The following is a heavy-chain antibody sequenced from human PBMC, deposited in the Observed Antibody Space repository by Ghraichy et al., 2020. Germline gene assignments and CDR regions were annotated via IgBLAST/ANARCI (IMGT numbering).Heavy chain of an antibody. D-gene: IGHD1-26*01. Sequence: LSLTCVGSGFTFSTYSMNWARQAPGKGLEWVSSISSNSYYIYYADSVKGRFTISRDNAKNSLFLQMNSLTAEDTAVYYCARDFVSGSYPSLGYWGQGTLVTVSS. CDR1: GFTFSTYS. CDR3: ARDFVSGSYPSLGY. CDR2: ISSNSYYI. J-gene: IGHJ4*02. V-gene: IGHV3-21*01.